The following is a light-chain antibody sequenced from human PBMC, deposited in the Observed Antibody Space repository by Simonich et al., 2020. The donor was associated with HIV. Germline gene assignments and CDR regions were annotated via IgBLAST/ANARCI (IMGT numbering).Light chain of an antibody. CDR2: AAS. J-gene: IGKJ3*01. Sequence: IQLTQSPSFLSASVGDTVTITCRASQGISSYLAWYQQKPGKAPKLLIYAASTLQSGVPSRFSGSGSGTEFTLTISSLQPEDFATYYCQHLNSVPFTFGPGTKVDI. CDR1: QGISSY. V-gene: IGKV1-9*01. CDR3: QHLNSVPFT.